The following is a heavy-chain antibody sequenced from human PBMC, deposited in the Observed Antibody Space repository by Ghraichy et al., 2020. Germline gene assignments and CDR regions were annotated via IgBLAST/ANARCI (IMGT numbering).Heavy chain of an antibody. V-gene: IGHV4-39*07. CDR3: ARDNGVHYYDSSGYYFVSGACVY. D-gene: IGHD3-22*01. CDR1: GGSISSSSYY. Sequence: SETLSLTCTVSGGSISSSSYYWGWIRQPPGKGLEWIGSIYYSGSTYYNPSLKSRVTISVDTSKNQFSLKLSSVTAADTAVYYCARDNGVHYYDSSGYYFVSGACVYWGQGPLVTVSS. CDR2: IYYSGST. J-gene: IGHJ4*02.